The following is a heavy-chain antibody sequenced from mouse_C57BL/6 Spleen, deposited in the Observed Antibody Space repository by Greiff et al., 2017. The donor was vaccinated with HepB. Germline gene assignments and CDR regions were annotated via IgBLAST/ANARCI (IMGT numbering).Heavy chain of an antibody. CDR3: AKEMDYYGSSYFAY. CDR2: INPYNGDT. CDR1: GYSFTGYF. D-gene: IGHD1-1*01. V-gene: IGHV1-20*01. J-gene: IGHJ3*01. Sequence: VQLKQSGPELVKPGDSVKISCKASGYSFTGYFMNWVMQSHGKSLEWIGRINPYNGDTFYNQKFKGKATLTVDKSSSTAHMELRSLTSEDSAVYYCAKEMDYYGSSYFAYWGQGTLVTVSA.